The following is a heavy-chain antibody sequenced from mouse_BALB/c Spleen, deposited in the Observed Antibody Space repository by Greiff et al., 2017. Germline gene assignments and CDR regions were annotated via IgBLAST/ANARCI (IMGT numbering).Heavy chain of an antibody. J-gene: IGHJ4*01. CDR1: GYSITSDYA. Sequence: DVKLQESGPGLVKPSQSLSLTCTVTGYSITSDYAWNWIRQFPGNKLEWMGYISYSGSTSYNPSLKSRISITRDTSKNQFFLQLNSVTTEDTATYYCVGNYGVDYWGQGTSVTVSS. D-gene: IGHD2-1*01. CDR2: ISYSGST. CDR3: VGNYGVDY. V-gene: IGHV3-2*02.